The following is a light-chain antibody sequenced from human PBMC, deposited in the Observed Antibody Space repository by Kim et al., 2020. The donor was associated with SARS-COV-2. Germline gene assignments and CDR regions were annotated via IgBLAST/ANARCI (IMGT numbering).Light chain of an antibody. V-gene: IGKV1-5*03. CDR3: QQCNSYPYT. CDR1: QSISSW. Sequence: DIQMTQSPSTLSASVGDRVTITCRASQSISSWLAWYQQKPGKAPKRLIYKASSLESGVPSRFSGSGSGTEFTLTISSLQPDDFATYYCQQCNSYPYTFGQGTKLEIK. CDR2: KAS. J-gene: IGKJ2*01.